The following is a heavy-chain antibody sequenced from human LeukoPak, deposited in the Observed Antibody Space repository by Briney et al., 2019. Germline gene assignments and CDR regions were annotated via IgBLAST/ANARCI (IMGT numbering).Heavy chain of an antibody. CDR2: IIPIFSTT. Sequence: SVKVSCKASGGTFSKYAISWVRQAPGQGLEWVGGIIPIFSTTNYAQKFQARVTITADESTSTAYMELSSLRSDDTAMYYCARQDAKCSSTSCYAGGWFDPWGQGTPVTVSS. CDR3: ARQDAKCSSTSCYAGGWFDP. D-gene: IGHD2-2*01. CDR1: GGTFSKYA. V-gene: IGHV1-69*01. J-gene: IGHJ5*02.